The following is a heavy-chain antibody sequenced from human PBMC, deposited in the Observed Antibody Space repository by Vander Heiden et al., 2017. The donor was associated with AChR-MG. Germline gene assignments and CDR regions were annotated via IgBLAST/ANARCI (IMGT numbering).Heavy chain of an antibody. Sequence: QVQLQESGPGLVKPSETLSLTCPVPGGSISSYYWSWVRQPAGKGLEWIGRIYTSGSTNYNPSLKSRVTMSVETSKNQFSLKLSSVTAADTAVYYCATDTGPRGAGSRRNMAVCRFDPWGQGTLVTVSS. V-gene: IGHV4-4*07. CDR1: GGSISSYY. CDR3: ATDTGPRGAGSRRNMAVCRFDP. CDR2: IYTSGST. D-gene: IGHD3-10*01. J-gene: IGHJ5*02.